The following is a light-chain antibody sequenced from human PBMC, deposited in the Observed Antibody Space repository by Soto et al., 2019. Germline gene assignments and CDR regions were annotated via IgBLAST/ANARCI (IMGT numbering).Light chain of an antibody. CDR2: GAS. Sequence: EILMTQSPATLSVSPGERATLSCRASESVSTNLAWYQQKPGQAPRLLMYGASTRATGIPARFSGSGSGTEFTLTISSLQSEDFAVYYCQQYNNWPPSYTFGQGTKLEIK. CDR3: QQYNNWPPSYT. V-gene: IGKV3-15*01. J-gene: IGKJ2*01. CDR1: ESVSTN.